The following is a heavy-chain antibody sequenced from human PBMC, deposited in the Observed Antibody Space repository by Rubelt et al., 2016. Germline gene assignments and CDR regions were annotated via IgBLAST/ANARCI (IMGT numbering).Heavy chain of an antibody. J-gene: IGHJ4*02. CDR3: ARDPSSWQGWLL. V-gene: IGHV7-4-1*02. CDR2: INTNTGNS. CDR1: GYTFTSYA. D-gene: IGHD6-13*01. Sequence: QVQLVQSGSELKKPGASVKVSCKASGYTFTSYAMNWVRQAPGQGLEWMGWINTNTGNSTYAQGFTRRYVFSVESSVVSEYLQLSSLRAEDTAVYNCARDPSSWQGWLLWGQGTLVPVSS.